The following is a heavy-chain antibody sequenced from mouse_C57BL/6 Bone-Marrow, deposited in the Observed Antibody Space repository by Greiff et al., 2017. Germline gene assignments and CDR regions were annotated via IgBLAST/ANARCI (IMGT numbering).Heavy chain of an antibody. CDR1: GYTFTSYT. CDR3: ARWRLRPMDY. Sequence: VQLQQSGTVLARPGASVKMSCKASGYTFTSYTMHWVKQRPGQGLEWIGYINPSSGYTKYNQKFKDKATLTADKSSSTAYMQLSSLTSEDSAVYYCARWRLRPMDYWGQGTSVTVSS. J-gene: IGHJ4*01. D-gene: IGHD3-2*02. V-gene: IGHV1-4*01. CDR2: INPSSGYT.